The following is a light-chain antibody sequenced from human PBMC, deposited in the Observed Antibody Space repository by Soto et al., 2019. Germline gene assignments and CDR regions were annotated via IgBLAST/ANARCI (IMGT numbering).Light chain of an antibody. CDR1: QGISSA. Sequence: AIQLTQSPSSLSASVGDGVTITCRASQGISSALAWYQQKPGKAPKLLIYDASSLESGVPSRFSGSGSGTDFTLTISRLQPEDFATYYCQQLNNYPINLGQGTRLEIK. CDR3: QQLNNYPIN. CDR2: DAS. V-gene: IGKV1D-13*01. J-gene: IGKJ5*01.